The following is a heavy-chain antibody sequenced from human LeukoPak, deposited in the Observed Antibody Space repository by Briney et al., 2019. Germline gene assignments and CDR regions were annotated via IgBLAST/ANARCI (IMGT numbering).Heavy chain of an antibody. CDR3: ARGEAVAAPVDY. J-gene: IGHJ4*02. V-gene: IGHV3-21*01. CDR1: GFTFSSYS. D-gene: IGHD6-19*01. CDR2: ISSSSSYI. Sequence: GGSLRLSCAASGFTFSSYSMNWVRQAPGKGLEWVSSISSSSSYIYYADSVKGRFTISRDNAKNSLYLQMNSLRAEDTAVYYCARGEAVAAPVDYWGQGTLVTVSS.